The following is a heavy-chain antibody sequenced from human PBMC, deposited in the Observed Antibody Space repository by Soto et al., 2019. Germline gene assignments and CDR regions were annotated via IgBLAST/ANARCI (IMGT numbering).Heavy chain of an antibody. CDR3: ARAPPSGLKDSPFDY. D-gene: IGHD2-15*01. V-gene: IGHV3-21*01. J-gene: IGHJ4*02. Sequence: GGSLRLSCAASGFTFSSYSMNWVRQAPGKGLEWVSSISSSSSYIYYADSVKGRFTISRDNAKNSLYLQMNSLRAEDTAVYYCARAPPSGLKDSPFDYWGQGTLVTVSS. CDR2: ISSSSSYI. CDR1: GFTFSSYS.